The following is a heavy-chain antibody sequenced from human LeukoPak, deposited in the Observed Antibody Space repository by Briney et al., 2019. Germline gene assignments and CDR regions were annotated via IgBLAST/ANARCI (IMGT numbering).Heavy chain of an antibody. CDR3: AKVAKGWIGEEYYFDY. V-gene: IGHV3-23*01. J-gene: IGHJ4*02. D-gene: IGHD3-10*01. CDR1: GFTFSSYA. CDR2: ISGSGGST. Sequence: GGSPRLSCAASGFTFSSYAMSWVRQAPGKGLEWVSAISGSGGSTYYADSVKGRFTISRDNSKNTLYLQMNSLRAEDTAVYYCAKVAKGWIGEEYYFDYWGQGTLVTVSS.